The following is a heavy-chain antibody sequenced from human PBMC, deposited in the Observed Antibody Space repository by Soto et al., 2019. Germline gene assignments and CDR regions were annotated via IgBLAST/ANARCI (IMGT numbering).Heavy chain of an antibody. D-gene: IGHD6-6*01. J-gene: IGHJ5*02. Sequence: QLQLEESGPGLVKPSETLSLTCSVSGGSINNSTSFWGWLRQSPGKGLEWIATINYRWPAEYNPSLKSRVTISVDRSRNVLSLQMNYVTAPDTAVYYCAKYFMSRPWFDTWGQGTLVTVSS. CDR1: GGSINNSTSF. V-gene: IGHV4-39*02. CDR2: INYRWPA. CDR3: AKYFMSRPWFDT.